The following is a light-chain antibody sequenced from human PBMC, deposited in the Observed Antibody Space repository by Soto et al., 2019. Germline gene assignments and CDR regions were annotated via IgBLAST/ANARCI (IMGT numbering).Light chain of an antibody. CDR1: QSISGF. Sequence: DLQMTQSPSSLSASIGDRVTITCRASQSISGFLNWYQQKPGKAPKLLIYTASNLQSGVPSRFSGSRSGTNFTLTISSLQPEDFATYYCQQSYSTPWTFGQGTKVEIK. CDR2: TAS. J-gene: IGKJ1*01. CDR3: QQSYSTPWT. V-gene: IGKV1-39*01.